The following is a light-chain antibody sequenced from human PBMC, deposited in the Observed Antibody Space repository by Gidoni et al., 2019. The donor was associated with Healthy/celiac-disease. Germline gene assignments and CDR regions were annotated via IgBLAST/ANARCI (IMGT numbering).Light chain of an antibody. V-gene: IGKV3-20*01. J-gene: IGKJ1*01. Sequence: EMVLTPSSVTLSLSPGERATLSCRASQSVSSSYLAWYQQKPGQAPRLLIYGASSRATGIPDRFSGSGSGTDFTLTISRLEPEDFAVYYCQQYGSSPCTFGQGTKVEIK. CDR3: QQYGSSPCT. CDR2: GAS. CDR1: QSVSSSY.